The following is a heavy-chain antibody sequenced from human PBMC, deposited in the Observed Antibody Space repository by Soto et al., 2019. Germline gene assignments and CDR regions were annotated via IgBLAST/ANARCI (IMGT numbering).Heavy chain of an antibody. CDR1: GGSISSGGYY. CDR3: ARVKLTMIVVVTPSGAFDI. CDR2: IYYSGST. V-gene: IGHV4-31*03. D-gene: IGHD3-22*01. Sequence: KTSETLSLTCTVSGGSISSGGYYWSWIRQHPGKGLEWIGYIYYSGSTYYNPSLKSRVTISVDTSKNQFSLKLSSVTAADTAVYYCARVKLTMIVVVTPSGAFDIWGQGTMVTVSS. J-gene: IGHJ3*02.